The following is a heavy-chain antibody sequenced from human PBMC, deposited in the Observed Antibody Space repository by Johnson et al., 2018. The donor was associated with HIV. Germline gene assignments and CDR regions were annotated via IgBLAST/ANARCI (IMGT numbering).Heavy chain of an antibody. CDR2: IGTAGDT. V-gene: IGHV3-13*01. Sequence: MLLVESGGGLVQPGGSLRLSCAASGFTFSSYDMHWVRQATGKGLEWVSAIGTAGDTYYPGSVKGRFTISRENAKNSLYLQMNSLRAGDTAVYYCARDPRGEAMALDAFDIWGQGTMVTVSS. D-gene: IGHD5-18*01. J-gene: IGHJ3*02. CDR3: ARDPRGEAMALDAFDI. CDR1: GFTFSSYD.